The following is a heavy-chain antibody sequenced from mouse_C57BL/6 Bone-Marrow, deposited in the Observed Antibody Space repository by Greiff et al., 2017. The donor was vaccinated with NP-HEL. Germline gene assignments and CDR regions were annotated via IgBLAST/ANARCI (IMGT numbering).Heavy chain of an antibody. J-gene: IGHJ4*01. CDR3: TTCGYYAMDY. V-gene: IGHV14-4*01. CDR1: GFNIKDDY. CDR2: IDPENGDT. Sequence: VQLQQSGAELVRPGASVKLSCTASGFNIKDDYMHWVKQRPEQGLEWIGWIDPENGDTEYASKFQGKATITADTSSNTAYLQRSSLTSEDTAVYYCTTCGYYAMDYWGQGTSVTVSS.